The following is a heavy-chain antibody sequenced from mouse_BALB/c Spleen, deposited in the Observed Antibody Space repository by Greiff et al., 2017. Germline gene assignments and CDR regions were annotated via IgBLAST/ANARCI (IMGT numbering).Heavy chain of an antibody. J-gene: IGHJ4*01. CDR1: GFNINDTY. CDR3: ARSGYYAMDY. Sequence: EVQLVESGAELVKPGASVKLSCTASGFNINDTYMHWVKQRPEQGLEWIGRIDPANGNTKYDPKFQGKATITADTSSNTAYLQLSSLTSEDTAVYYCARSGYYAMDYWGQGTSVTVSS. CDR2: IDPANGNT. V-gene: IGHV14-3*02.